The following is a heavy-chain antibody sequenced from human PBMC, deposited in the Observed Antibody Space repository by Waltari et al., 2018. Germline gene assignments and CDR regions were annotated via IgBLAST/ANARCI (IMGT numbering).Heavy chain of an antibody. CDR3: ARGIGIAPSDY. D-gene: IGHD6-13*01. Sequence: QVQLVQSGAEVKKPGSSVKDSCKASGGPFSSYSLSWGRQAPGQGLEWMGRIIPIFGTANYAQKFQGRVTITADKSTSTAYMELSSLRSEDTAVYYCARGIGIAPSDYWGQGTLVTVSS. CDR1: GGPFSSYS. CDR2: IIPIFGTA. V-gene: IGHV1-69*08. J-gene: IGHJ4*02.